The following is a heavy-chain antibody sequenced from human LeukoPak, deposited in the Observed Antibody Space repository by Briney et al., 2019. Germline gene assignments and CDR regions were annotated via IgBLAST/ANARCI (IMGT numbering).Heavy chain of an antibody. CDR3: ARVGVLNWFDP. D-gene: IGHD1-26*01. J-gene: IGHJ5*02. V-gene: IGHV4-34*01. CDR1: GGSFSGYY. CDR2: IYYSGST. Sequence: SETLSLTCAVYGGSFSGYYWSWIRQPPGKGLEWIGNIYYSGSTFYNPSLKSRVTISVDTSKNQFSLKLSSVTAADTAVYYCARVGVLNWFDPWGQGTPVTVSS.